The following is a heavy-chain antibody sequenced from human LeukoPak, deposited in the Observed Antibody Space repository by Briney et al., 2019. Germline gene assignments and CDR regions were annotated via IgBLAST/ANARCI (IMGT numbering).Heavy chain of an antibody. CDR2: ISYDGSNK. CDR3: ARGGVVVIPNFDY. CDR1: GFTFSSYS. D-gene: IGHD3-22*01. V-gene: IGHV3-30*03. J-gene: IGHJ4*02. Sequence: TGGPLRLSCAASGFTFSSYSMNWVRQAPGKGLEWVAVISYDGSNKYYADSVKGRFTISRDNSKNTLYLQMNSLRAEDTAVYYCARGGVVVIPNFDYWGQGTLVTVSS.